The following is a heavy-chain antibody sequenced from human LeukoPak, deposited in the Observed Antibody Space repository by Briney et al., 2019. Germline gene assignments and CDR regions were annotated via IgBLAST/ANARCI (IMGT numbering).Heavy chain of an antibody. CDR1: GGSISSYY. D-gene: IGHD4-17*01. J-gene: IGHJ4*02. Sequence: PSETLSLTCTVSGGSISSYYWSWIRQPPGKGLEWIGEINHSGSTNYNPSLKSRVTISVDTSKNQFSLKLSSVTAADTAVYYCARLPHDYGDYNFDYWGQGTLVTVSS. V-gene: IGHV4-34*01. CDR2: INHSGST. CDR3: ARLPHDYGDYNFDY.